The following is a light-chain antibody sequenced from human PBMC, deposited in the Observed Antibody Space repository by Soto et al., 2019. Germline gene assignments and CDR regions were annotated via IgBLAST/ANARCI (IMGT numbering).Light chain of an antibody. CDR2: KAS. CDR3: QQSYSNLT. Sequence: DIRMPQCPSTLSGSLGAIVTITCRASQTISSWLAWYQQKPGKAPKLLIYKASTLKSGVPSRLSGSGSGTEFTLTIISLQPDDFATYYCQQSYSNLTFGQGTRLEIK. CDR1: QTISSW. V-gene: IGKV1-5*03. J-gene: IGKJ5*01.